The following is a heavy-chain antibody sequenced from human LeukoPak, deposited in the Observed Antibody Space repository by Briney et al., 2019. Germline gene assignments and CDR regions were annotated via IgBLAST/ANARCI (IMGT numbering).Heavy chain of an antibody. CDR1: GGSITGYY. CDR2: INHSGST. CDR3: ARGRVPAAEFDY. D-gene: IGHD2-2*01. V-gene: IGHV4-34*01. J-gene: IGHJ4*02. Sequence: SGTLSLTCTVSGGSITGYYWSWIRQPPGKGLEWIGEINHSGSTNYNPSLKSRVTISVDTSKNQFSLKLSSVTAADTAVYYCARGRVPAAEFDYWGQGTLVTVSS.